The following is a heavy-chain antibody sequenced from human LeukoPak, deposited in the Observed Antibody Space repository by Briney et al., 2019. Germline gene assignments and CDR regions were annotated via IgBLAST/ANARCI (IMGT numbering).Heavy chain of an antibody. J-gene: IGHJ4*02. V-gene: IGHV1-24*01. CDR2: FDPEDGET. D-gene: IGHD3-10*01. CDR3: ASWPGAWYGEDY. CDR1: GYTLTELS. Sequence: ASVKVSCKVSGYTLTELSMHWVRQAPGKGLEWMGGFDPEDGETIYAQKFQGSVTITADKSTSTAYMELSSLRSEDTAVYYCASWPGAWYGEDYWGQGTRVTVSS.